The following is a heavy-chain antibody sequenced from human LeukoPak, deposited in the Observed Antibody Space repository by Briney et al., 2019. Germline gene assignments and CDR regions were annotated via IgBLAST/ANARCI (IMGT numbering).Heavy chain of an antibody. V-gene: IGHV4-39*01. CDR3: ARLAGTIFGVVIMSIYWFDP. D-gene: IGHD3-3*01. CDR1: GGSISSSSYY. Sequence: SETLSLTCTVSGGSISSSSYYWGWIRQPPGKGLEWIGCIYYSGSTYYNPSLTSRVTISVDTSKNQFSLKLSSVTAADTAVYYCARLAGTIFGVVIMSIYWFDPWGQGTLVTVSS. J-gene: IGHJ5*02. CDR2: IYYSGST.